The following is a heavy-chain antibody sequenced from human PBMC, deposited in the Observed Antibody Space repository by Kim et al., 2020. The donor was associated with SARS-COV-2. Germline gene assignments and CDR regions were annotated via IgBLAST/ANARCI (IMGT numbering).Heavy chain of an antibody. CDR2: ISSSSSSNYI. Sequence: GGSLRLSCAASGFTFSSYGMNWVRQAPGKGLEWVSSISSSSSSNYIYYADSVKGRFTISRDNAKNSLYLQMNSLRADDTAVYYCARGGTYTNLKYYMDVWGKGTTVTVSS. J-gene: IGHJ6*03. D-gene: IGHD4-4*01. V-gene: IGHV3-21*01. CDR3: ARGGTYTNLKYYMDV. CDR1: GFTFSSYG.